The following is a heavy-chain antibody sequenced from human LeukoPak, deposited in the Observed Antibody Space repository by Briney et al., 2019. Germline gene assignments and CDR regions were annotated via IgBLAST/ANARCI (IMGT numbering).Heavy chain of an antibody. J-gene: IGHJ3*02. D-gene: IGHD3-22*01. CDR2: IIPIFGTA. CDR1: GGTFSSYA. Sequence: GASVKVSCKASGGTFSSYAISWVRQAPGQGLEWMGGIIPIFGTANYAQKFQGRVTITADKSTSTAYMELSSLRSEDTAVYYCARCLRGGDSSGYYYEHQTCVDAFDIWGQGTMVTVSS. CDR3: ARCLRGGDSSGYYYEHQTCVDAFDI. V-gene: IGHV1-69*06.